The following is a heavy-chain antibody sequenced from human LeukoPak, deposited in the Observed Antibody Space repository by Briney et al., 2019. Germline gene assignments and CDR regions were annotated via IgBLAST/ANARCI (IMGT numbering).Heavy chain of an antibody. Sequence: GGSLRLSCADSGFIFNDYTMYWVRQAPGKGLEWGAVISYDGSNKDYADSVKGRFTISRDNSKNTLFLQMNSLRAEDTAVYYCARGVGYQPGYYYYYMDVWGKGTTVTVSS. D-gene: IGHD2-2*01. CDR2: ISYDGSNK. CDR3: ARGVGYQPGYYYYYMDV. CDR1: GFIFNDYT. V-gene: IGHV3-30-3*01. J-gene: IGHJ6*03.